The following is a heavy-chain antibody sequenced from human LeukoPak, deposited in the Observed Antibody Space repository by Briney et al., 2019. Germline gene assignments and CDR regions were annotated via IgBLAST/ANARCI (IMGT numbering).Heavy chain of an antibody. J-gene: IGHJ4*02. CDR3: ARIGYSSSSFDY. CDR1: GFTFSNYW. Sequence: HPGGSLRLSCAASGFTFSNYWMSWVRQAPGKGLEWVANIKQDGSQKYYVDSVKGRFTISRDNAKNSQYLQMNSLRAEDTAMYYCARIGYSSSSFDYRGQGTLVTVSS. V-gene: IGHV3-7*01. D-gene: IGHD6-6*01. CDR2: IKQDGSQK.